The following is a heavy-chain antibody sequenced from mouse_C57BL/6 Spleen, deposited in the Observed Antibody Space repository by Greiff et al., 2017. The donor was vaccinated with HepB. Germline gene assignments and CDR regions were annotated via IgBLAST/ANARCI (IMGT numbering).Heavy chain of an antibody. CDR2: IDPEDGET. J-gene: IGHJ4*01. Sequence: VQLQQSGAELVKPGASVKLSCTASGFNIKDFYMHWVKQRTEQGLEWIGRIDPEDGETKYAPKFRGKATITADTSSNTAYLQLSSLTSEDTAVYYCSRWRMIATVVDAMDYWGQGTSVTVSS. CDR1: GFNIKDFY. V-gene: IGHV14-2*01. D-gene: IGHD1-1*01. CDR3: SRWRMIATVVDAMDY.